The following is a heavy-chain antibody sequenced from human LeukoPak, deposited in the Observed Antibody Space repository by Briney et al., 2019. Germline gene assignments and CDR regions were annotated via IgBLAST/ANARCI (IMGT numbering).Heavy chain of an antibody. D-gene: IGHD2-2*01. CDR3: ARAGYCSSTACLDY. V-gene: IGHV3-33*01. CDR2: IWYDGSNK. J-gene: IGHJ4*02. CDR1: GFTFSSYG. Sequence: PGWSLKLSCAASGFTFSSYGVHWVRQAPGKGLEWVAVIWYDGSNKYYADSVKGRFTISRDNSKNTLYLQMNSLRVEDTAVYYCARAGYCSSTACLDYWGQGTLVTVSS.